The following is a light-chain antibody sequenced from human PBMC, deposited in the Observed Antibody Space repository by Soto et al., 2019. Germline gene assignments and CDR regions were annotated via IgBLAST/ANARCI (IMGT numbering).Light chain of an antibody. Sequence: QSALTQPASVSGSPGQSITISCTGTSSDVVGYNYVSWYQQHPGKAPKLMIYEVSNRPSGVSNRCSGSKSGNTASLTISGLQAEDAADYYCSSYTSSSTLYVFGTGTKLTVL. CDR2: EVS. V-gene: IGLV2-14*01. CDR1: SSDVVGYNY. CDR3: SSYTSSSTLYV. J-gene: IGLJ1*01.